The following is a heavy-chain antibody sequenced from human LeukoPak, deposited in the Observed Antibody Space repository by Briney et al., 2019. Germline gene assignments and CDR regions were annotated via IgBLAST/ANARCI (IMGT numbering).Heavy chain of an antibody. V-gene: IGHV3-23*01. J-gene: IGHJ6*02. Sequence: GGSLRLSCAASGFTFSSYAMSWVRQAPGKGLKWVSGINVGGGSTYYADTVKGRFTISRDNSKNTLYLQMNSLRAEDTAVYSCAKDERMVRGSYGMDVWGQGTTVPVSS. D-gene: IGHD3-10*01. CDR3: AKDERMVRGSYGMDV. CDR1: GFTFSSYA. CDR2: INVGGGST.